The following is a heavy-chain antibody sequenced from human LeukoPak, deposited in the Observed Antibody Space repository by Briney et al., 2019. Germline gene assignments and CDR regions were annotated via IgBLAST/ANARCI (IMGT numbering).Heavy chain of an antibody. CDR1: GYSFTDYY. Sequence: ASVKVSCKPSGYSFTDYYMRWVRQAPGQGLEWMGWINPNSGGTSSAQKFQGRVTMTRDTSITTVYMEVSWLTSDDTAIYYCARADRLDGGPYLIGPWGQGTLVTVSS. V-gene: IGHV1-2*02. CDR2: INPNSGGT. D-gene: IGHD2-21*01. CDR3: ARADRLDGGPYLIGP. J-gene: IGHJ5*02.